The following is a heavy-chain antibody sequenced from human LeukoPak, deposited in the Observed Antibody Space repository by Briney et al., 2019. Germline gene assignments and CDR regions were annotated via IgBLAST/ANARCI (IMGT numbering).Heavy chain of an antibody. CDR3: ARAQLSSSGWTDWFDP. V-gene: IGHV3-13*01. D-gene: IGHD6-19*01. J-gene: IGHJ5*02. CDR1: GFTFSSYD. Sequence: GGSLRLSCAASGFTFSSYDMHWVRQATGKGLEWVSAIGTAGDTYHPGSVKGRFTISRENAKNSLYLQMNSLRAGDTAVYYCARAQLSSSGWTDWFDPWGQGTLVTVSS. CDR2: IGTAGDT.